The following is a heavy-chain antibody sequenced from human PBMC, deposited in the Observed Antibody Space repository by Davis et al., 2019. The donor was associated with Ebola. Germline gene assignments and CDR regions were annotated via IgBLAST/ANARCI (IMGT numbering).Heavy chain of an antibody. V-gene: IGHV1-24*01. CDR1: GYTLTELS. D-gene: IGHD1-26*01. Sequence: ASVKVSCKVSGYTLTELSMHWVRQAPGKGLEWMGGFDPEDGETIYAQKFQGRVTMTEDTSTDTAYMELSSLRSEDTAVYYCATAPSGSYYGSDYYYGMDVWGQGTTVTVSS. CDR3: ATAPSGSYYGSDYYYGMDV. J-gene: IGHJ6*02. CDR2: FDPEDGET.